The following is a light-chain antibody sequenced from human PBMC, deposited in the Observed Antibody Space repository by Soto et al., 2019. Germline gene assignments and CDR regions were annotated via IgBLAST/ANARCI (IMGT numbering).Light chain of an antibody. CDR2: DDS. J-gene: IGLJ3*02. CDR1: DIGSRV. Sequence: SYELTQPPSVSVAPGQTAGITCGGNDIGSRVVHWFHLKPGQAPVLVVHDDSARPSGIPERFSGSNSGNTATLTISRVEAGDEADYYCQVWDSGSGRVFGGGTQLTVL. V-gene: IGLV3-21*02. CDR3: QVWDSGSGRV.